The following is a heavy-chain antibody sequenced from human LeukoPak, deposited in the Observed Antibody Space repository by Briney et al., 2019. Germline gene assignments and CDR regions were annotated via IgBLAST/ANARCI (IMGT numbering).Heavy chain of an antibody. J-gene: IGHJ4*02. CDR2: ISGTGGST. V-gene: IGHV3-23*01. Sequence: PGGSLRLSCAASGFTFSSYTMSWVRQAPGKGLDWVSSISGTGGSTYYADSVKGRFTISRDNSRNTLFLQMNSLGVDDTAIYYCATGEGQHLVRSGALWGQGTLVTVSS. CDR1: GFTFSSYT. D-gene: IGHD6-13*01. CDR3: ATGEGQHLVRSGAL.